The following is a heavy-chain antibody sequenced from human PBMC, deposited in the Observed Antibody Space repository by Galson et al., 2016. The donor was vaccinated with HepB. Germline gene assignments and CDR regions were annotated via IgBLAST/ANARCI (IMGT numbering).Heavy chain of an antibody. Sequence: SVKVSCKASGYSFSSFGISWVRQAPGQGLEWMGWINVYSGYTSYAQSLQGRATMTSDTSTGTAYMAVRSLGSDDTAVYYCAIDWETEQKPVPFEAPAMYGMDVWGHGTTVTVSS. D-gene: IGHD1-26*01. CDR1: GYSFSSFG. CDR3: AIDWETEQKPVPFEAPAMYGMDV. J-gene: IGHJ6*02. V-gene: IGHV1-18*01. CDR2: INVYSGYT.